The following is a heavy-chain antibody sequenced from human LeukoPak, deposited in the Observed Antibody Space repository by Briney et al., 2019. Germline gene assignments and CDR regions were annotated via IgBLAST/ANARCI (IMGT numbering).Heavy chain of an antibody. CDR2: IYYSGRT. D-gene: IGHD1-26*01. CDR3: ARSALGRDAFDI. Sequence: SETLSLTCTVSGGSVRSGSYYWYWIRQPPDKGLEWIGYIYYSGRTDYNPSLKSRVTISVDTSKNLFSVKLSSVTAADTAVYYCARSALGRDAFDIWGQGTMVTVSS. CDR1: GGSVRSGSYY. J-gene: IGHJ3*02. V-gene: IGHV4-61*03.